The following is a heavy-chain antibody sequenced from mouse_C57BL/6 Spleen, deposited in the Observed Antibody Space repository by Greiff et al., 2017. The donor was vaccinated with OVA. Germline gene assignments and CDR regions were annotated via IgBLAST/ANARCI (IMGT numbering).Heavy chain of an antibody. Sequence: VQRVESGAELAKPGASVKLSCKASGYTFTSYWMHWVKQRPGQGLEWIGYINPSSGYTKYNQKFKDKATLTADKSSSTAYMQLSSLTYEDSAVYYCARSLANWDYFDYWGQGTTLTVSS. CDR2: INPSSGYT. D-gene: IGHD4-1*01. CDR1: GYTFTSYW. CDR3: ARSLANWDYFDY. J-gene: IGHJ2*01. V-gene: IGHV1-7*01.